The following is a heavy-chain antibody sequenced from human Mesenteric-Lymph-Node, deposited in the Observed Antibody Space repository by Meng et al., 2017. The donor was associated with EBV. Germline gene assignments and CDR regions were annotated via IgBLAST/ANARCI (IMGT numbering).Heavy chain of an antibody. Sequence: PRESGPGLVKPWGALALPCGVSGVSVRTDSWWNWVSQSPGGGLEWIGQIYNSGITNYNPSLKSRVTISLDTSKNQFSLKLTSLTAADTAIYYCAKSLDSGGYYFDLWGQGSLVTVSS. CDR2: IYNSGIT. CDR1: GVSVRTDSW. J-gene: IGHJ4*02. CDR3: AKSLDSGGYYFDL. D-gene: IGHD2-15*01. V-gene: IGHV4-4*02.